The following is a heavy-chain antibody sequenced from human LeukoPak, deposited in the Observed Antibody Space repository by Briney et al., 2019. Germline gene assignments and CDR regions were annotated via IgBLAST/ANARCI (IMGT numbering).Heavy chain of an antibody. J-gene: IGHJ4*02. V-gene: IGHV3-48*03. Sequence: TGGSLRLSCAAPGFTLSSYEMNWVRQAPGKGLEWVSYISSSGSTIYYADSVKGRFTISRDNAKNSLYLQMNSLRAEDTAVYYCARALLGGPFDYWGQGTLVTVSS. CDR2: ISSSGSTI. CDR3: ARALLGGPFDY. CDR1: GFTLSSYE. D-gene: IGHD1-26*01.